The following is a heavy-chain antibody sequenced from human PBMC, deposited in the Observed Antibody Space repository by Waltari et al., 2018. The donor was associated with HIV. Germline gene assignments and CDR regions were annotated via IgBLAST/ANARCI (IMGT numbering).Heavy chain of an antibody. D-gene: IGHD7-27*01. CDR1: CYSISSGYY. CDR2: MYHSGST. Sequence: QVQLQESGPGLVKPSESLSLTCTVSCYSISSGYYRGWIRQPPGKGLEWIGSMYHSGSTYYNPSLKSRVTMSVDTSKNQFSLKLSSVTAADTAVYYCARRSGEYWYFDLWGRGTLVTVSS. J-gene: IGHJ2*01. CDR3: ARRSGEYWYFDL. V-gene: IGHV4-38-2*02.